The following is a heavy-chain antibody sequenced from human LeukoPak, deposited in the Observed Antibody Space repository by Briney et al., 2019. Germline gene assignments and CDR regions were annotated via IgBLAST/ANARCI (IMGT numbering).Heavy chain of an antibody. CDR3: ARGPPYGSGTTAGDY. D-gene: IGHD3-10*01. CDR1: GYTFTDYY. V-gene: IGHV1-2*02. Sequence: ASVKVSCKASGYTFTDYYMHWVRQAPGQGLEWMGWINPNSGGTDYAQKFQGRVTMTRDTSISTAYMELSRLRSDDTAVYYCARGPPYGSGTTAGDYWGQGTLVTVSS. J-gene: IGHJ4*02. CDR2: INPNSGGT.